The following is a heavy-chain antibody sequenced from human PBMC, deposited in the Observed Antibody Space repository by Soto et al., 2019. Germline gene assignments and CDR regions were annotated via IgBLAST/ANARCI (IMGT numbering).Heavy chain of an antibody. CDR3: AKARGGYSGYDYFDY. CDR2: ISGSGGST. V-gene: IGHV3-23*01. D-gene: IGHD5-12*01. CDR1: GFTFSSYA. J-gene: IGHJ4*02. Sequence: GGSLRLSCAASGFTFSSYAMSWVRQAPGKGLEWVSAISGSGGSTYYADSVKGRFTISRDNSKNTLYLQMNSLRAEDTAVYYCAKARGGYSGYDYFDYWGQGTLVTVSS.